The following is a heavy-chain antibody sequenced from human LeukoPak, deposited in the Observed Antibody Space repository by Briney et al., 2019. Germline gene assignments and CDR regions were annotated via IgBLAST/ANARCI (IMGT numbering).Heavy chain of an antibody. J-gene: IGHJ3*02. CDR1: GFTFSSYG. CDR3: ARGNPSGYSGYDNGAFDI. CDR2: IRYDGSNK. D-gene: IGHD5-12*01. Sequence: GGSLRLSCAASGFTFSSYGIHWVRQAPGKGLEWVAFIRYDGSNKYYADSVKGRFTISRDNSKNTLYLQMNSLRAEDTAVYYCARGNPSGYSGYDNGAFDIWGQGTMVTVTS. V-gene: IGHV3-30*02.